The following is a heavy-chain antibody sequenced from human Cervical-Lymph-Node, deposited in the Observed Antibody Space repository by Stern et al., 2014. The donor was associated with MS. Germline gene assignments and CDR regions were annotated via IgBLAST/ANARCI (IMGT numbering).Heavy chain of an antibody. Sequence: VQLVESGPGLVKPSETLSLTCSVSGGSISSYYWNWIRQPPGKGLEWIANVHYSGPTNYNPSRKSRVTILLDTSMKKIPLKLTSVTAADTAVYYCAGSGTYYPDYWGQGILVTVSS. J-gene: IGHJ4*02. V-gene: IGHV4-59*08. CDR1: GGSISSYY. CDR3: AGSGTYYPDY. CDR2: VHYSGPT. D-gene: IGHD3-3*01.